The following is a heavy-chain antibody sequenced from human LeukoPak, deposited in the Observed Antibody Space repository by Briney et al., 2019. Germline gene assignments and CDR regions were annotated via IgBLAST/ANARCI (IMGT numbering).Heavy chain of an antibody. V-gene: IGHV3-23*01. CDR3: ARIAKGRVQLERRPSDY. D-gene: IGHD1-1*01. CDR1: GFIFSSYG. Sequence: RGSLTLSCAATGFIFSSYGLNWVRQAPPERLEWVSGISGNGGNTIYTHSVKGRFTISLDNSKNTVYLQMNSLRAEDTAVYYCARIAKGRVQLERRPSDYWGEGALVTVS. J-gene: IGHJ4*02. CDR2: ISGNGGNT.